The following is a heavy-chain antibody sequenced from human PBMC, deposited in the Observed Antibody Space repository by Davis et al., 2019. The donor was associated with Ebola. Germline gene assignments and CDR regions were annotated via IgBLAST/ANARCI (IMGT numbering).Heavy chain of an antibody. Sequence: SVKVSCKASGFTFTSSAVQWVRQARGQRLEWIGWIVVGSGNTNYAQKFQERVTITRDMSTSTAYMELSSLRSEDTAVYYCAADSLFWSGYYYGMDVWGQGTTVTVSS. CDR2: IVVGSGNT. V-gene: IGHV1-58*01. J-gene: IGHJ6*02. D-gene: IGHD3-3*01. CDR3: AADSLFWSGYYYGMDV. CDR1: GFTFTSSA.